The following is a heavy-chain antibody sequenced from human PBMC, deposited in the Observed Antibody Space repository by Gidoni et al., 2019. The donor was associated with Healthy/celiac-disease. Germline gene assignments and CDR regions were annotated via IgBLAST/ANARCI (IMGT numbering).Heavy chain of an antibody. CDR1: GFTFSRYG. J-gene: IGHJ4*02. V-gene: IGHV3-30*18. D-gene: IGHD2-2*01. CDR3: AKDGKIWGYCSSTSCPMVY. CDR2: ISYDGSNK. Sequence: QVQLVESGGGVVQPGRSLRLSCAASGFTFSRYGMHWVRQAPGKGLEWVAVISYDGSNKYYADSVKGRFTISRDNSKNTLYLQMNSLRAEDTAVYYCAKDGKIWGYCSSTSCPMVYWGQGTLVTVSS.